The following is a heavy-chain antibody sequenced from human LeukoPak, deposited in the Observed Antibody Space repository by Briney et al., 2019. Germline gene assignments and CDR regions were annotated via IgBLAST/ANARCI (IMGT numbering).Heavy chain of an antibody. D-gene: IGHD3-10*01. V-gene: IGHV3-11*06. J-gene: IGHJ4*02. CDR3: ARLFGGLTTYDY. Sequence: GRFTISXDNXRNSLYLQMNSLRXEDTAVYYCARLFGGLTTYDYWGQGAMVTVSS.